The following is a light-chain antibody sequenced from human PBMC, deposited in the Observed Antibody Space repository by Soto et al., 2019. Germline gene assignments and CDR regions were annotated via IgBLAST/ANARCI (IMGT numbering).Light chain of an antibody. CDR3: GSWDSSLSAGL. J-gene: IGLJ3*02. CDR2: DNN. V-gene: IGLV1-51*01. Sequence: QSVLTQPPSISAAPGQKVTISCSGGSSNIGNNYVSWYQQLPGTAPKLLIYDNNERPSGIPDRFSGSKSGTSATLGITGLQTGDEADYYCGSWDSSLSAGLFGGGTKVTV. CDR1: SSNIGNNY.